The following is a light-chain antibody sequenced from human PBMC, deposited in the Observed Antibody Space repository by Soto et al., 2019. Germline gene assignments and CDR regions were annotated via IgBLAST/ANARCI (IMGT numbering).Light chain of an antibody. CDR2: GNN. J-gene: IGLJ1*01. Sequence: QAVLTQPPSVSGAPGQRVTISCTGSRSNIGAGYDVQWYQQLPGTVPKLLIYGNNNRPSGVPDRFSGSKSGTSASLAITGLQAEDEADYYCQSYDSSLSVGVFGTGTKLTVL. V-gene: IGLV1-40*01. CDR1: RSNIGAGYD. CDR3: QSYDSSLSVGV.